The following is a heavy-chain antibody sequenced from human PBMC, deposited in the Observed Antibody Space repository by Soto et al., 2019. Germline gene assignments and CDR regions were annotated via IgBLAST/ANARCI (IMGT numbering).Heavy chain of an antibody. V-gene: IGHV4-34*01. CDR3: ARAYADYDILTGYYGARHYYYYYGMVV. CDR1: GVSFGGYE. CDR2: INHSGST. J-gene: IGHJ6*04. D-gene: IGHD3-9*01. Sequence: PXETLSVPFAVYGVSFGGYEWGWIRQPPGKGLDWIGEINHSGSTNYNPSLKSRVTISVDTSKNQFSLKLSSVTAADTAVYYCARAYADYDILTGYYGARHYYYYYGMVVWGKGTTVTVSS.